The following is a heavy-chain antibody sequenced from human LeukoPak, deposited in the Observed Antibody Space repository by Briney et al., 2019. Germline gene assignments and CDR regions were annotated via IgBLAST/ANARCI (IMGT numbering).Heavy chain of an antibody. J-gene: IGHJ4*02. CDR2: IRGSGGST. D-gene: IGHD1-26*01. CDR3: AKDLFHSGSYYYYFDY. Sequence: PGGSLRLSRAASGFTFSSYAMSWVRQAPGKGLEWVSAIRGSGGSTYYADSVKGRFTISRDNSKNTLYLQMNSLRAEDTAVYYCAKDLFHSGSYYYYFDYWGQGTLVTVSS. V-gene: IGHV3-23*01. CDR1: GFTFSSYA.